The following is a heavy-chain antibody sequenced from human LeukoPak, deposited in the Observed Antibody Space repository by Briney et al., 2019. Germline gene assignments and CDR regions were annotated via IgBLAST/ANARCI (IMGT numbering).Heavy chain of an antibody. CDR2: ISSNGGST. CDR1: GFTFSSYA. D-gene: IGHD6-19*01. CDR3: ARARYSSVGFDY. V-gene: IGHV3-64*01. Sequence: PGGSLRLSCAASGFTFSSYAMHWVRQAPGKGLDYLSAISSNGGSTYYANSVKGRFTISRDNSKNTLYLQMGSLRAEDMAVYYCARARYSSVGFDYWGQGTLVTVSS. J-gene: IGHJ4*02.